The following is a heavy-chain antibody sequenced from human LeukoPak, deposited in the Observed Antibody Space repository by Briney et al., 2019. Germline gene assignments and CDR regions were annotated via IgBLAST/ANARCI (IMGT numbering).Heavy chain of an antibody. CDR1: GFTFDDYG. J-gene: IGHJ5*02. D-gene: IGHD3-22*01. Sequence: GGSLRLSCAASGFTFDDYGMSWVRQAPGKGLEWVSGINWNGGSTGYADSVKGRFTISRDNAKNSLYLQMNSLRAEDTALYYCARDEYYYDSSGYYENWFDPWGQGTLVTVPS. CDR2: INWNGGST. CDR3: ARDEYYYDSSGYYENWFDP. V-gene: IGHV3-20*04.